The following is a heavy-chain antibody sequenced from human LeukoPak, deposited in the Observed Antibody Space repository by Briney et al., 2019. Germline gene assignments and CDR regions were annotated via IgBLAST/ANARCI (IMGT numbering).Heavy chain of an antibody. V-gene: IGHV3-23*01. Sequence: PGGSLRLSCTASGFTFSSCAMTWVRQAPGKGLEWVSSISGSGATTYYADSVKGRFTISRDNYNNTVYLQMNSLRAEDTAVYYCAKDQSRVGASDPFDYWGQGMQVGVSS. CDR3: AKDQSRVGASDPFDY. D-gene: IGHD1-26*01. J-gene: IGHJ4*02. CDR2: ISGSGATT. CDR1: GFTFSSCA.